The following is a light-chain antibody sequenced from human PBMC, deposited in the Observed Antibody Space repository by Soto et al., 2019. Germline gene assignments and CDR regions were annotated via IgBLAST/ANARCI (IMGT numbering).Light chain of an antibody. V-gene: IGKV1-27*01. J-gene: IGKJ3*01. CDR1: HGIRNY. CDR2: DTS. Sequence: DIQMTQSPSSLSASIGDRVTITCRASHGIRNYLAWYQQKPRKVPKLLIQDTSTLQSGVPSRFSGSGSGTDFTLTITNLQPEDVATYYCQKYNSVPFTFGPGTKVHIK. CDR3: QKYNSVPFT.